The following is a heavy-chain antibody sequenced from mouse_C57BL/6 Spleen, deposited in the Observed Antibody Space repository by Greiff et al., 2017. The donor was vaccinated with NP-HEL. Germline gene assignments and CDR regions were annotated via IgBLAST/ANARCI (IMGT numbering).Heavy chain of an antibody. V-gene: IGHV1-82*01. J-gene: IGHJ1*03. CDR3: ARSITTVVGYFDV. D-gene: IGHD1-1*01. Sequence: VQLQESGPELVKPGASVKISCKASGYAFSSSWMNWVKQRPGKGLEWIGRIYPGDGDTNYNGKFKGKATRTADKSSSTAYMQLSSLTSEDAAVYFCARSITTVVGYFDVWGTGTTVTVSS. CDR2: IYPGDGDT. CDR1: GYAFSSSW.